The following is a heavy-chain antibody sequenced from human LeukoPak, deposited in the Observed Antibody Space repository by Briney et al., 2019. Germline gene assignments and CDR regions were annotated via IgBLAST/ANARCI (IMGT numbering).Heavy chain of an antibody. CDR1: GFTFSSYA. Sequence: GGSLRLSCAASGFTFSSYAMNWVRQAPGKGLEWVSAISGSGSSTYYADSVKGRFAISRDNSKNTLYLQMNSLRAEDTAVYYCARVRYGSGSYYGIYFDYWGQGTLVTVSS. CDR2: ISGSGSST. V-gene: IGHV3-23*01. D-gene: IGHD3-10*01. J-gene: IGHJ4*02. CDR3: ARVRYGSGSYYGIYFDY.